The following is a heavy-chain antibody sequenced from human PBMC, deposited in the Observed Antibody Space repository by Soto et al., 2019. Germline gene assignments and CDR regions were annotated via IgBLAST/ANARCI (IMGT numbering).Heavy chain of an antibody. D-gene: IGHD6-13*01. Sequence: SQTLSLTCAISVDSVSSNSAAWNWIRQSPSRGLEWLGRTYYRSKWYNDYAVSVKSRITINPDTSKNQFSLQLNSVTPEDTAVYYCARDTQESIAAAGTGFDYWGQGTLVTVSS. CDR1: VDSVSSNSAA. CDR3: ARDTQESIAAAGTGFDY. J-gene: IGHJ4*02. V-gene: IGHV6-1*01. CDR2: TYYRSKWYN.